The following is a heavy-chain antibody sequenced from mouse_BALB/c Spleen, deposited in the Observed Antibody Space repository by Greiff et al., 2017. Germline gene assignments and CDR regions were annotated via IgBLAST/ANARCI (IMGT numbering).Heavy chain of an antibody. V-gene: IGHV5-17*02. D-gene: IGHD2-10*02. CDR1: GFTFSSFG. Sequence: EVKLMESGGGLVQPGGSRKLSCAASGFTFSSFGMHWVRQAPEKGLEWVAYISSGSSTIYYADTVKGRFTISRDNPKNTLFLQMTSLRSEDTAMYYCASVWSYAMDYWGQGTSVTVSS. CDR2: ISSGSSTI. J-gene: IGHJ4*01. CDR3: ASVWSYAMDY.